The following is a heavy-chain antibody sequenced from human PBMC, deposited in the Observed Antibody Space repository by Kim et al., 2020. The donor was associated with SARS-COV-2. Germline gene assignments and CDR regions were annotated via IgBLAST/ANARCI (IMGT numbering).Heavy chain of an antibody. J-gene: IGHJ4*02. CDR2: T. Sequence: TTSNPSLKSRVTISVDTSKNQFSLKLSSVTAADTAVYYCARGGVYGDGDYWVQGTLVTVSS. CDR3: ARGGVYGDGDY. D-gene: IGHD4-17*01. V-gene: IGHV4-34*09.